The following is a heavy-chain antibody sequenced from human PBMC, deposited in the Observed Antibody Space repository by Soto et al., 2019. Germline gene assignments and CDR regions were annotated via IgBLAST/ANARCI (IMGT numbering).Heavy chain of an antibody. Sequence: PGGSLRLSCAASGFTFSNAWMNWVRQAPGKGLEWVGRIKSKTDGGTTDYAAPVKGRFTISRDDSKKTLYLQMNSLKTEDTAVYYCTTHLNYYDSSGYYYLNWFDPWGQGTLVTVSS. V-gene: IGHV3-15*07. CDR2: IKSKTDGGTT. CDR1: GFTFSNAW. CDR3: TTHLNYYDSSGYYYLNWFDP. D-gene: IGHD3-22*01. J-gene: IGHJ5*02.